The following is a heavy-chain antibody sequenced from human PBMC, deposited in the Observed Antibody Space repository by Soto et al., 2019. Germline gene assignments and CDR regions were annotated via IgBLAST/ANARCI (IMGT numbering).Heavy chain of an antibody. V-gene: IGHV1-18*01. D-gene: IGHD6-19*01. J-gene: IGHJ3*02. Sequence: ASVKVSCKASGYTFTSYGISWVRQAPGQGLEWMGWISAYNGNTNYAQKLQGRVTMTTDTSTSTAYMELRSLRSDDTAVYYCAREVSSGSGVGAFDIWGQGTMVTVSS. CDR3: AREVSSGSGVGAFDI. CDR1: GYTFTSYG. CDR2: ISAYNGNT.